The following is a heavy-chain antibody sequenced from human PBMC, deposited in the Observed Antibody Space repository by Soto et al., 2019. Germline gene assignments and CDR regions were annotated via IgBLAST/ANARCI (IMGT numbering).Heavy chain of an antibody. CDR2: IYYSGST. D-gene: IGHD6-19*01. Sequence: TSETLSLTCTVSGGSISSYYWSWIRQPPGKGLEWIGYIYYSGSTNYNPSLKSRVTISVDTSKNQFSLKLSSVTAADTAVYYCARAKVGGWTRYFDYWGQGTLVTVSS. V-gene: IGHV4-59*01. CDR3: ARAKVGGWTRYFDY. J-gene: IGHJ4*02. CDR1: GGSISSYY.